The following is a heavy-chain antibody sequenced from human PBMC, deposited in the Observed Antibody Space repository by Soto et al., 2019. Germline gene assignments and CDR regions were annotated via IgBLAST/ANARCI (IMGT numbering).Heavy chain of an antibody. J-gene: IGHJ4*02. CDR1: GFTFKLYT. V-gene: IGHV3-21*01. CDR3: ARDAASSLGH. CDR2: CTPSSSSI. D-gene: IGHD3-16*01. Sequence: GGSLRLSCAASGFTFKLYTMHWVRQAPGKGLEWVSFCTPSSSSISYADSVEGRFTISRDNARNSLYLQIHNLRAEDTAVYYCARDAASSLGHWGQGTLVTVSS.